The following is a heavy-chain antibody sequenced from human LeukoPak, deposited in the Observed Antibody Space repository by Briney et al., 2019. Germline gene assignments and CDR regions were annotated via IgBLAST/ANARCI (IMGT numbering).Heavy chain of an antibody. CDR2: IHASGTT. CDR3: ARDGANVYGRAFDY. D-gene: IGHD4/OR15-4a*01. J-gene: IGHJ4*02. CDR1: GGSISSYF. Sequence: SETLSLTCNVSGGSISSYFWTWIRQPAGKGLEWIGRIHASGTTNYNSSLKSRVSMSVDTSKNQFSLKLTSVTAADTAVYFCARDGANVYGRAFDYWGQGTLVSVSS. V-gene: IGHV4-4*07.